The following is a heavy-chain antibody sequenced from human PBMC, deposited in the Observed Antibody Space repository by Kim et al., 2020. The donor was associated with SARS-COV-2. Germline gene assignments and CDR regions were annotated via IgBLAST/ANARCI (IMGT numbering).Heavy chain of an antibody. J-gene: IGHJ3*02. CDR2: ISGSGGAT. CDR1: GFTFNNYA. V-gene: IGHV3-23*01. Sequence: GGSLRLSCTASGFTFNNYAMSWVRQAPGKGLEWVSAISGSGGATYYADSVKGRFTISRDNSKNTLYLQMNSLRAEDTAVYYCAKITYYYDSSGYPSLDAFDIWGQGTMVTVSS. CDR3: AKITYYYDSSGYPSLDAFDI. D-gene: IGHD3-22*01.